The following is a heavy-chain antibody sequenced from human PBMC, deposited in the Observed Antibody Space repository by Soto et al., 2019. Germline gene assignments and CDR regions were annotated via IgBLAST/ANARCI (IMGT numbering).Heavy chain of an antibody. D-gene: IGHD1-26*01. V-gene: IGHV1-3*05. CDR3: ARVDGTY. Sequence: QVQLVQSGAEEKKPGASVKVSCKASGYTFSTYAIHWVRQAPGQGLEWMGWINLDNGNAKYSQKFQGRLTITRDTSASTAYMEMSRLRSEDTAVYYCARVDGTYWGQGALVTVSS. CDR2: INLDNGNA. CDR1: GYTFSTYA. J-gene: IGHJ4*02.